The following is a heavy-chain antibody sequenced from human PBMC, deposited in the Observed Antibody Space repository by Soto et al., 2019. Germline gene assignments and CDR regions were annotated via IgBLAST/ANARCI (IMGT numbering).Heavy chain of an antibody. Sequence: SETLSLTCTVSGDSIKHYYWSWIRQPPGMRLEWIGYIYYTGSTTYNPSLESRVTMSVDTSKNQFYLKLSSVNAADTAVYYCAKYRRTEEEGFTLDSWGRGTLVTVSS. CDR2: IYYTGST. V-gene: IGHV4-59*01. CDR1: GDSIKHYY. D-gene: IGHD3-16*02. CDR3: AKYRRTEEEGFTLDS. J-gene: IGHJ4*02.